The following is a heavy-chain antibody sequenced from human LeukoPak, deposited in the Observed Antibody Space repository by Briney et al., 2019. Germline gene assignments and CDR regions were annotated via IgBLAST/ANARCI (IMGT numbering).Heavy chain of an antibody. J-gene: IGHJ4*02. CDR3: ARGGSYSSSSFDY. V-gene: IGHV4-39*01. CDR1: GGSISSSSYY. CDR2: IYYSGST. D-gene: IGHD6-13*01. Sequence: SETLSLTCTVSGGSISSSSYYWGWIRQPQGKGLEWIGSIYYSGSTYYNPSLKSRVTISVDTSKNQFSLKLSSVTAADTAVYYCARGGSYSSSSFDYWGQGALVTVSS.